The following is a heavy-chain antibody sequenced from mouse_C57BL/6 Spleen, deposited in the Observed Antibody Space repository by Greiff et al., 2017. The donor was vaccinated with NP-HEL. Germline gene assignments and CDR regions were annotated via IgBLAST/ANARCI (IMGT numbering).Heavy chain of an antibody. D-gene: IGHD2-1*01. J-gene: IGHJ3*01. CDR1: GYTFTDHT. V-gene: IGHV1-78*01. CDR3: AREKIYYGNYGGFAY. Sequence: QVHVKQSDAELVKPGASVKISCKVSGYTFTDHTIHWMKQRPEQGLEWIGYIYPRDGSTKYNEKFKGKATLTADKSSSTAYMQLNSLTSEDSAVYFCAREKIYYGNYGGFAYWGQGTLVTVSA. CDR2: IYPRDGST.